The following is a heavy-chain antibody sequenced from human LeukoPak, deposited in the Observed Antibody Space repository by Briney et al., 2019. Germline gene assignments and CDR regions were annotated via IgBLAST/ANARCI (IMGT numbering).Heavy chain of an antibody. D-gene: IGHD3-22*01. J-gene: IGHJ4*02. CDR3: AGATVEDSTMIVVVISLDY. Sequence: SETLSLTCTVSGVSISSYYWSWIRQPPGKGLEWIGEINHSGSTNYNTSLKSRATISVNTPKNQFYLKLSSVTAADTAVYYSAGATVEDSTMIVVVISLDYWGQGTLVTVSS. CDR1: GVSISSYY. V-gene: IGHV4-34*01. CDR2: INHSGST.